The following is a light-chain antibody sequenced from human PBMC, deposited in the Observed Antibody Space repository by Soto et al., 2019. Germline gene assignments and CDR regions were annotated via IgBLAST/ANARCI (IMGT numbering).Light chain of an antibody. J-gene: IGKJ1*01. CDR2: AAS. CDR1: QDIHNY. V-gene: IGKV1-8*01. Sequence: AVLLTQSPSSFSASTGDRATITCRASQDIHNYLAWYQQVPGKAPKLLLYAASILQTGVSSRFSGSRSGTDFTLTIDGLQSEDFATYFCQHYYNYPWTFG. CDR3: QHYYNYPWT.